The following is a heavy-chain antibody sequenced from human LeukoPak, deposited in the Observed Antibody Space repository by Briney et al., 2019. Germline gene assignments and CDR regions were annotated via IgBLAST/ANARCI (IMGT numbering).Heavy chain of an antibody. CDR2: ISGSGSTI. D-gene: IGHD5-12*01. J-gene: IGHJ4*02. V-gene: IGHV3-11*01. CDR3: ARELDSGYDR. CDR1: GFIFSDYY. Sequence: GGSLRLSCAASGFIFSDYYMSWIRQAPGKGLEWLSYISGSGSTIYYADSVKGRFTISRDNARNSLYLQMDSLRAEDTAVYYCARELDSGYDRWGQGTLVTVSS.